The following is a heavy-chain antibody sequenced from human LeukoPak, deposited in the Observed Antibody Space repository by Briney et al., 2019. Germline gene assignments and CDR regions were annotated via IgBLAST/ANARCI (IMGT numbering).Heavy chain of an antibody. CDR3: ARHAGYSSGWYNYDAFDI. J-gene: IGHJ3*02. Sequence: SETLSLTCTVSGGSISSHYWSWIRQPPGKGLEWIGYIYYSGSTNYNPSLKSRVTVSVDTSKNQFSLKLSSVTAADTAVYYCARHAGYSSGWYNYDAFDIWGQGTMVTVSS. D-gene: IGHD6-19*01. V-gene: IGHV4-59*08. CDR2: IYYSGST. CDR1: GGSISSHY.